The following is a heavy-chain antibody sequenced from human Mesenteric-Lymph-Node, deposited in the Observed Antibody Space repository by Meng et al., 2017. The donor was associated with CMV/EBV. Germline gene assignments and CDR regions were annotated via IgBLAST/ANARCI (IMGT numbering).Heavy chain of an antibody. J-gene: IGHJ5*02. CDR1: GYSCTTCW. Sequence: SGYSCTTCWLNWVRQMPGKGLEWMGKIDPADSYTNYSPSFQGHVIISADKSISTAYLQWSSLKASDTAMYYCARRHDYGGNSRNWFDPWGQGTLVTVSS. CDR2: IDPADSYT. V-gene: IGHV5-10-1*01. CDR3: ARRHDYGGNSRNWFDP. D-gene: IGHD4-23*01.